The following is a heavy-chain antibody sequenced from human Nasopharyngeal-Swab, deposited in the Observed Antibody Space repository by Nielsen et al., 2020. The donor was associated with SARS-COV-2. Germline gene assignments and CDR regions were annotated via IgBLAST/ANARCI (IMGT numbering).Heavy chain of an antibody. V-gene: IGHV4-59*08. CDR2: FYYSGST. CDR1: GGSISSYY. D-gene: IGHD3-3*01. CDR3: ARHIPIMIFGVVIIGWFDP. J-gene: IGHJ5*02. Sequence: SEPLSLTCTVSGGSISSYYWSWIRQLPGKGLEWFGFFYYSGSTNYNPSLKSRVTISVDTSKNQFFMKLSPVTAADTAVYYCARHIPIMIFGVVIIGWFDPWGQGTLVTVSS.